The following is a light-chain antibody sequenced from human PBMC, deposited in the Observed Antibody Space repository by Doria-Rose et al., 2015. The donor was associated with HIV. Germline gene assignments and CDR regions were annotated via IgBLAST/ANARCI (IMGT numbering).Light chain of an antibody. CDR2: WAS. J-gene: IGKJ3*01. CDR3: QQYYDTPS. CDR1: QSLLYTSKNY. Sequence: THSPESLGMYLGERATLNCKSKQSLLYTSKNYLAWYQQKPGQPPKLLIYWASTRQSEVPARFSGSGSRTDFTLTISSLEAEDVAVYYCQQYYDTPSFGPGTTVDIK. V-gene: IGKV4-1*01.